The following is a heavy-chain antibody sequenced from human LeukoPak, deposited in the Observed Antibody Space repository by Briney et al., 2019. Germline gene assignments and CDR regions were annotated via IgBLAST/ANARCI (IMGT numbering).Heavy chain of an antibody. CDR2: INHSGST. D-gene: IGHD1-26*01. Sequence: GSLRLSCAASGFSFRTYGMHWVRQAPGKGLEWIGEINHSGSTNYNPSLKSRVTISVDTSKNQFSLKLSSVTAADTAVYYCARDPYSGSYGPYYYYYMDVWGEGTTVTISS. CDR3: ARDPYSGSYGPYYYYYMDV. J-gene: IGHJ6*03. CDR1: GFSFRTYG. V-gene: IGHV4-34*01.